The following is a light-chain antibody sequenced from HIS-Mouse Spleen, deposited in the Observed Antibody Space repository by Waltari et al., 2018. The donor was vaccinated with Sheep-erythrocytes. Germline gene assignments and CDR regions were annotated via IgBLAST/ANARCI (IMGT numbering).Light chain of an antibody. CDR1: KLGDKY. V-gene: IGLV3-1*01. CDR3: QAWDSSTAWNVV. J-gene: IGLJ2*01. CDR2: QDS. Sequence: SYELTQPPSVSVSPGQTASITCSGYKLGDKYACWSQQKPGQSPVLVIYQDSKRPSGIPERFSGSNSGNTATLTISGTQAMDEADYYWQAWDSSTAWNVVFGGGTKLTVL.